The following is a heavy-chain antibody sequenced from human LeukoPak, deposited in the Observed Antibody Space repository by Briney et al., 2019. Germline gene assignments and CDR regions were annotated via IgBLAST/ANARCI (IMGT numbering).Heavy chain of an antibody. J-gene: IGHJ4*02. CDR2: IYSSGST. Sequence: PSETLSLTCTVSPASINGYYWSWIRQPPGKGPEWIGYIYSSGSTKYNPSLKSRVAISVDTSKNQFSLKLSSVTAADTAFYYCARARVGYCNSSSCYAIPFDYWGQGTLVTVSS. CDR1: PASINGYY. V-gene: IGHV4-59*01. D-gene: IGHD2-2*01. CDR3: ARARVGYCNSSSCYAIPFDY.